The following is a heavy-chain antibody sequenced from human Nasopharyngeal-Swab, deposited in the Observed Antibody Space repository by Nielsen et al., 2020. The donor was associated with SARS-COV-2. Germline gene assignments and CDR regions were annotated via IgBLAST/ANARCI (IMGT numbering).Heavy chain of an antibody. CDR2: IRSKTYGGAL. D-gene: IGHD1-26*01. CDR3: ARSVGSFYGQGAFDI. Sequence: GESLKISRAAFGFTFSYYSMNWVRQAPGKGLEWVGFIRSKTYGGALEYAASVKGRFTITRDGAESIAYLQMNSLETEDTGVYYCARSVGSFYGQGAFDIWGQGTMVTVSS. CDR1: GFTFSYYS. V-gene: IGHV3-49*02. J-gene: IGHJ3*02.